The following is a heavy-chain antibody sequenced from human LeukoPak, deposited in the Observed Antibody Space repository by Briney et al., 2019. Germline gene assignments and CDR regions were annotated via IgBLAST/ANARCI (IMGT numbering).Heavy chain of an antibody. D-gene: IGHD3-3*01. J-gene: IGHJ5*02. CDR2: IYYSGST. V-gene: IGHV4-59*01. CDR3: ARGWYYDLFDP. Sequence: SETLSLTCTVSGGSISSYYWSWIRQPPGKGLEWIGYIYYSGSTNYNPSLKSRVTISVDTSKNQFSLKLSSVTAADTAVYYCARGWYYDLFDPWGQGTLVTVSS. CDR1: GGSISSYY.